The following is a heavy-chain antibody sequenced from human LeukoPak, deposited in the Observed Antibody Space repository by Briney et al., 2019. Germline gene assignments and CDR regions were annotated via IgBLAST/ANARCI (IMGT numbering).Heavy chain of an antibody. J-gene: IGHJ4*02. V-gene: IGHV3-21*04. Sequence: GGSLRLSCAASGFTFSTYNMNWLRQAPGKGLEWVSSITSGETYIYYADSVKGRFTISRDNAKNSLFLQMNSLRADDTAVYYCAKSGYNRFDYWGQGTLVTVSS. CDR2: ITSGETYI. CDR3: AKSGYNRFDY. CDR1: GFTFSTYN. D-gene: IGHD5-24*01.